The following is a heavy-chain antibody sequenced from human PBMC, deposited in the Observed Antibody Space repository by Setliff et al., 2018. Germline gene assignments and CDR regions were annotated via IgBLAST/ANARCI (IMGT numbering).Heavy chain of an antibody. J-gene: IGHJ6*03. CDR2: IFYSDTA. CDR1: GGSIGPHY. CDR3: ARDRSTVIRGVTSFFYYYMDV. D-gene: IGHD3-10*01. Sequence: PSETLSLTCTVSGGSIGPHYWSWIRQAPGKGLEWIGHIFYSDTAKYNPSLESRAAISVDPSKNQFSLKLRSVTAADTAVYYCARDRSTVIRGVTSFFYYYMDVWGGGTTGTVSS. V-gene: IGHV4-59*11.